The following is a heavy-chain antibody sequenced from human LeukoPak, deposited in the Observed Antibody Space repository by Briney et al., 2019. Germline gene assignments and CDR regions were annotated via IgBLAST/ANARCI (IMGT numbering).Heavy chain of an antibody. V-gene: IGHV4-34*01. CDR3: ARGRRRSRVAGTRFDY. J-gene: IGHJ4*02. CDR2: INHSGST. D-gene: IGHD6-19*01. Sequence: SDTLSLTCAVYGGSFSGYYWSWIRQPPGKGLEWIGEINHSGSTNYNPSLKSRVTISVDTSKNQFSLKLSSVTAADTAVYYCARGRRRSRVAGTRFDYWGQGTLVTVSS. CDR1: GGSFSGYY.